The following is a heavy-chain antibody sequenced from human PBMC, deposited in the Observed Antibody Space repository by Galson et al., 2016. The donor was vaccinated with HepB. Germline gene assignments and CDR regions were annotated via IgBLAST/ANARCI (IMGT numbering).Heavy chain of an antibody. CDR2: IAGGNGNT. D-gene: IGHD5-24*01. CDR1: GYTFTNYA. J-gene: IGHJ4*02. V-gene: IGHV1-3*01. CDR3: VRNAGRYNFGD. Sequence: SVKVSCKAGGYTFTNYAIHWVRQAPGQSLEWMGWIAGGNGNTRYSQQFQGRVTFTRDTSPSIVYMEMSSLRSEDTAVFYCVRNAGRYNFGDWGQGTLVIVSS.